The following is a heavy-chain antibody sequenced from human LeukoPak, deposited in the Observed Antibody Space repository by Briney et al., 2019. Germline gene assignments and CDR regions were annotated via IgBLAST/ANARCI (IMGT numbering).Heavy chain of an antibody. V-gene: IGHV3-23*01. Sequence: GRSLRLSCAAAGFTFNNYAISWVRQAPGKGLEWVSIISGSGNSKYHADSVKGRFTISRDNSKSTLYLHMNSLRAEDTALYYCAKKKFPSCTGGSCYFDYWGQGTPVTVSS. CDR2: ISGSGNSK. D-gene: IGHD2-15*01. CDR3: AKKKFPSCTGGSCYFDY. J-gene: IGHJ4*02. CDR1: GFTFNNYA.